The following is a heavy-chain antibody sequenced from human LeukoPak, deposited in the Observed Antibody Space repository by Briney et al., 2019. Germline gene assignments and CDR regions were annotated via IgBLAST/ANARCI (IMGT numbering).Heavy chain of an antibody. CDR1: GGSISSGSYY. D-gene: IGHD2-2*01. Sequence: SETLSLTCTVSGGSISSGSYYWSWIRQPAGKGLEWIGRIYTSGSTNYNPSLKSRVTISVDTSKNQFSLKLSSVTAADTAVYYCARAGGSSTSEGVDYWGQGTLVTVSS. CDR2: IYTSGST. J-gene: IGHJ4*02. CDR3: ARAGGSSTSEGVDY. V-gene: IGHV4-61*02.